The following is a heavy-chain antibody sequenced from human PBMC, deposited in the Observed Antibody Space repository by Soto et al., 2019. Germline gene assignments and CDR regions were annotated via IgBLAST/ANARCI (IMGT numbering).Heavy chain of an antibody. CDR1: GFTFSSYW. Sequence: GGSLRLSCAASGFTFSSYWMSWVRQAPGKGLEWLADIKQDGSEKHYVDSVKGRFTISRDNVKNSLYLQMNSLRAEDTAVYYCARDHTSPGITGDYRGQGTTVTVSS. J-gene: IGHJ4*02. D-gene: IGHD6-13*01. CDR3: ARDHTSPGITGDY. V-gene: IGHV3-7*01. CDR2: IKQDGSEK.